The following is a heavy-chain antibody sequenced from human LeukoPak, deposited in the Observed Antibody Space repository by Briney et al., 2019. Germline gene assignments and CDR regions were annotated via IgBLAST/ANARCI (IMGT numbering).Heavy chain of an antibody. V-gene: IGHV3-30*04. J-gene: IGHJ6*03. CDR1: GFTFSSYA. CDR3: ARGDDSSSWTNYYYYYMDV. Sequence: GSLRLSCAASGFTFSSYAMHWVRQAPGKGLEWVAVISYDGSNKYYADSVKGRFTISRDNSKNTLYLQMNSLRAEDTAVYYCARGDDSSSWTNYYYYYMDVWGKGTTVTVSS. CDR2: ISYDGSNK. D-gene: IGHD6-13*01.